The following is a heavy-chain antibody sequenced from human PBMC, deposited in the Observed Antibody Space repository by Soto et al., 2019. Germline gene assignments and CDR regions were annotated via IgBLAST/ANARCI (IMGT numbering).Heavy chain of an antibody. CDR2: ICSSGSA. D-gene: IGHD6-19*01. CDR1: GGSIRSGDYY. J-gene: IGHJ5*02. CDR3: ARDRSCWRGDGWFDP. V-gene: IGHV4-30-4*01. Sequence: QVQLQESGPGLVKPSQTLSLTCTVSGGSIRSGDYYWRWIRQHPGKGLEWIGYICSSGSAYYNPSLKSRLTISVETSKNQFSLNLSSVTAADTAGYYCARDRSCWRGDGWFDPWGQVTLVTVSS.